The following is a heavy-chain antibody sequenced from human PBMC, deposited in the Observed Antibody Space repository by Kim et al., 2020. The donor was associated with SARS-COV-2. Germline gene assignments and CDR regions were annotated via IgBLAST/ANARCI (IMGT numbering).Heavy chain of an antibody. CDR2: IYYSGST. D-gene: IGHD2-15*01. V-gene: IGHV4-31*03. Sequence: SETLSLTCTVSGGSISSGGYYWSWIRQHPGKGLEWIGYIYYSGSTYYNPSLKSRVTISVDTSKNQFSLKLSSVTAADTAVYYCARDRRGRVVAATGGYFDYWGQGTLVTVSS. CDR3: ARDRRGRVVAATGGYFDY. J-gene: IGHJ4*02. CDR1: GGSISSGGYY.